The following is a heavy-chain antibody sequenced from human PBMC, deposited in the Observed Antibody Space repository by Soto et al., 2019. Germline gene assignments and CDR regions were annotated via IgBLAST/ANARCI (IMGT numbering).Heavy chain of an antibody. CDR2: IYSGGST. D-gene: IGHD4-4*01. V-gene: IGHV3-53*01. Sequence: PGGSLRLSCAASGFTVSSNYMSWVRQAPGKGLGWVSVIYSGGSTYYADSVKGRFTISRDNSKNTLYLQMNSLRAEDTAVYYCARGSKVGDGYSFDYWGQGTLVTVSS. CDR1: GFTVSSNY. J-gene: IGHJ4*02. CDR3: ARGSKVGDGYSFDY.